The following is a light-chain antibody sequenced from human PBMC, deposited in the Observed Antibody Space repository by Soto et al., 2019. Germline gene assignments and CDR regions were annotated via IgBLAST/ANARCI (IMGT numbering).Light chain of an antibody. CDR2: GAS. CDR3: QQYNNWNT. Sequence: EIVMTQSPATLSVSPGERATLSCRASQSVSSNLAWYQQKPGQAPRLLIYGASTRATGIPARFSGSGSGTEFPLTLSSLQSEDFAVYYCQQYNNWNTFGQGTKLEIK. J-gene: IGKJ2*01. CDR1: QSVSSN. V-gene: IGKV3-15*01.